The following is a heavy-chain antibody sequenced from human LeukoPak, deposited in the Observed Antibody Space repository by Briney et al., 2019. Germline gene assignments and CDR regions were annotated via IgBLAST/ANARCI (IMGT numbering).Heavy chain of an antibody. J-gene: IGHJ4*02. CDR1: GFTFSSYA. Sequence: GGSLRLSCAASGFTFSSYAMHWVRQAPGKGLEWVAVISYDGSNKYYADSVKGRFTISRDNSKNTLYLQMNSLRAEDTAVYYCARPRLRKWELLPFDYWGQGTLVTVSS. V-gene: IGHV3-30*04. CDR3: ARPRLRKWELLPFDY. D-gene: IGHD1-26*01. CDR2: ISYDGSNK.